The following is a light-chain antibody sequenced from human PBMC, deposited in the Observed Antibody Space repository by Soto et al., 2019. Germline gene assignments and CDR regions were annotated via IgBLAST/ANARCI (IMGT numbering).Light chain of an antibody. CDR1: SSDVGGYNY. CDR2: EVS. Sequence: QSALTQPPSASGSPGQSVTISCTGTSSDVGGYNYVSRYQQHPGKAPKLMIYEVSKRPSGVPDRFSGSKSGNTASLTVSGLQAEDEADYYCSSYAGSNNPYVFGTGTKVTVL. V-gene: IGLV2-8*01. J-gene: IGLJ1*01. CDR3: SSYAGSNNPYV.